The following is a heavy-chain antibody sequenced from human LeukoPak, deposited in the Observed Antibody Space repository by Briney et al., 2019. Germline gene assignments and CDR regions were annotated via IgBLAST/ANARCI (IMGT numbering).Heavy chain of an antibody. CDR1: EFTFSSYS. CDR3: ARVAMTTVTYYYYYMDV. J-gene: IGHJ6*03. D-gene: IGHD4-11*01. CDR2: INSATNYI. V-gene: IGHV3-21*01. Sequence: GGSLRLSCAPSEFTFSSYSMNWVRQAPGRGLEWVSSINSATNYIYYADSVKGRFTISRDNTKNSLYLQINSLRDEDTAVYYCARVAMTTVTYYYYYMDVWGKGTTVTVSS.